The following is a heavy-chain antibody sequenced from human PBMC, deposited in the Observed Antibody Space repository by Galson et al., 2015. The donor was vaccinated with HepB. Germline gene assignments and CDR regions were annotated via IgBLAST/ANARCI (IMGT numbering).Heavy chain of an antibody. CDR1: GYTLTELS. CDR3: ATDRLCSGGSCYSVRYFDL. D-gene: IGHD2-15*01. CDR2: FDPEDGET. Sequence: SVKVSCKVSGYTLTELSMHWVRQAPGKGLEWMGGFDPEDGETIYAQKFQGRVTMTEDTSTDTAYMELSSLRSEDTAVYYCATDRLCSGGSCYSVRYFDLWGLGALVTVSS. J-gene: IGHJ2*01. V-gene: IGHV1-24*01.